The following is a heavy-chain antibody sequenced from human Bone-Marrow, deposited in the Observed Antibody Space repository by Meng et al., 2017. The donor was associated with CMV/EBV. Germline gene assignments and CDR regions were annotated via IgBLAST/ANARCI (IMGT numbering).Heavy chain of an antibody. CDR1: GGTFSSYA. Sequence: SVKVSCKASGGTFSSYAISWVRQAPGQGLEWMGGIIPIFGTANYAQKFQGRVTITTDESTSTAYMELSSLRSEDTAVYYCARSRSSSGYDWLYYYGMDVWGQGTTVTAP. V-gene: IGHV1-69*05. CDR3: ARSRSSSGYDWLYYYGMDV. J-gene: IGHJ6*02. D-gene: IGHD5-12*01. CDR2: IIPIFGTA.